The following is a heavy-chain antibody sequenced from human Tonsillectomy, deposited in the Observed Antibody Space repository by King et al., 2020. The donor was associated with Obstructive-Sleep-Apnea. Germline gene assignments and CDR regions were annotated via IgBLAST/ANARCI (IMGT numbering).Heavy chain of an antibody. CDR1: GGIFSNFG. Sequence: VQLVESGAEVKKPGSSVKVSCTASGGIFSNFGISWVRQAPGQGLEWIGGIIPMSGSAAYAQKFQGRVTISADEVTSTVYMELSSLRSEDTAVYFCNRGITVGLIRGLFDPWGQGTLVTVSS. CDR2: IIPMSGSA. D-gene: IGHD3-10*01. CDR3: NRGITVGLIRGLFDP. J-gene: IGHJ5*02. V-gene: IGHV1-69*01.